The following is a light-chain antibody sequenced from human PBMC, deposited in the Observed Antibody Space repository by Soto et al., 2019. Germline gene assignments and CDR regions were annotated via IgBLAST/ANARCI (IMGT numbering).Light chain of an antibody. CDR3: VQGTHWPPYT. CDR2: KVS. J-gene: IGKJ2*01. CDR1: QSLVYSDGNAY. Sequence: DVVMTQSPLSLPVTLGQPASISCRSSQSLVYSDGNAYLNWFHQRPGQSPRRLIYKVSYRDSGVPDRFRGSGSGTDFTLKISRVEAEDVGVYYCVQGTHWPPYTCGQGTKLEIK. V-gene: IGKV2-30*01.